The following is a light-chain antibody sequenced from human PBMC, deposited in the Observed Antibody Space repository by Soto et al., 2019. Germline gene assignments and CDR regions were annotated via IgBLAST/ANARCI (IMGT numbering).Light chain of an antibody. CDR2: AAS. CDR1: QGISSY. Sequence: DIQMTQSPSSLSASVGDRVTITCRASQGISSYLAWYQQKLGKVPKLLISAASTLQSGVPSRFSGSGSETDFTLTISSLQPEDVATYYCQKYSSVITFGQGTRLESK. CDR3: QKYSSVIT. V-gene: IGKV1-27*01. J-gene: IGKJ5*01.